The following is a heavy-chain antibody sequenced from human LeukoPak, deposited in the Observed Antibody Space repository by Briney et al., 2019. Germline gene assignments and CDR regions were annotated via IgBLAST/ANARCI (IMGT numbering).Heavy chain of an antibody. V-gene: IGHV1-69*04. CDR3: ARDQESSRSDWFDP. CDR1: GGTFSSYA. CDR2: IIPILGIA. D-gene: IGHD6-13*01. J-gene: IGHJ5*02. Sequence: ASVKVSCKASGGTFSSYAISWVRQAPGQGLEWMGRIIPILGIANYAQKFQGRVTITADKSTSTAYMELSSLRSEDTAVYYCARDQESSRSDWFDPWGQGTLVTVSS.